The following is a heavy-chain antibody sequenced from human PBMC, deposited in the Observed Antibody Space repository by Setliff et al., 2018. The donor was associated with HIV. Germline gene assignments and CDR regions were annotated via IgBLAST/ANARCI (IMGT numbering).Heavy chain of an antibody. D-gene: IGHD2-15*01. CDR2: ISSSGTTI. J-gene: IGHJ4*02. CDR3: ARDLRSSHGSPNYFDY. Sequence: GGSLRLSCTASGFTFSDYYMSWIRQSPGKGLEWISYISSSGTTIYYADSVKGRFTISRDNAKNSLYLEMNSLRAEETAVDYCARDLRSSHGSPNYFDYWGRGALVTVSS. V-gene: IGHV3-11*04. CDR1: GFTFSDYY.